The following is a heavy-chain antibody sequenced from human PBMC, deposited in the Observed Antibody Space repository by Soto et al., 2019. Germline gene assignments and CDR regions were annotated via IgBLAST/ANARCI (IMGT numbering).Heavy chain of an antibody. D-gene: IGHD1-26*01. CDR1: GVTFSDHY. J-gene: IGHJ4*02. CDR3: SILEGA. CDR2: SRNKAKSYST. V-gene: IGHV3-72*01. Sequence: EVQLLESGGGLVQPGGSLTLSCAVSGVTFSDHYMEWVRQAPGKGLEWVARSRNKAKSYSTDFAASVKGRFTISRDESKNSLYLQMDSLKTEDTAVYYCSILEGAWGQGTLVTVSS.